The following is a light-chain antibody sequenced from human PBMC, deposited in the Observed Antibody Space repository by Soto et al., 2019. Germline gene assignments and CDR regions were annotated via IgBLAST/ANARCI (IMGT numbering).Light chain of an antibody. Sequence: DIQMTPSPSSLSASVGDRVTITCRTSQSINSYLNWYQQKPGKAPKLLIYAASSLQSGVPSRFSGSGSGTDFTLTISSLQPEDFATYYCQKSYSTPYTFGQGTRLEIK. J-gene: IGKJ5*01. CDR1: QSINSY. V-gene: IGKV1-39*01. CDR2: AAS. CDR3: QKSYSTPYT.